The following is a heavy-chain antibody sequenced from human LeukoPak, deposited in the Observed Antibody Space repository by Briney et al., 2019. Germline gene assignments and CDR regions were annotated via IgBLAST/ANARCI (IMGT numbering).Heavy chain of an antibody. CDR2: ISYDGSNK. V-gene: IGHV3-30-3*01. Sequence: PGGSLRLSCAASGFTSSSYAMHWVRPAQDKGLEWVAVISYDGSNKYYADSVKGRFTISRDNSKNTLYLQMNSLRAEGTAVYYCARSMYPNTMTTLHYYYGMDVWGQGTTVTVSS. CDR1: GFTSSSYA. D-gene: IGHD4-17*01. J-gene: IGHJ6*02. CDR3: ARSMYPNTMTTLHYYYGMDV.